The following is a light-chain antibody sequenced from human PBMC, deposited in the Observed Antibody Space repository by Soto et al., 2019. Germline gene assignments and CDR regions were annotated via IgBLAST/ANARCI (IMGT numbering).Light chain of an antibody. Sequence: EVVLTQSPGTLSLSPGERASLSCRASQSVTTYLAWYQQKPGQAPRLLIYDASDRATGIPARFSGSGSGTDFTLTISSLEPEDFAVYYCQQYSSSPGMYTFGQGTKLEI. CDR1: QSVTTY. J-gene: IGKJ2*01. CDR2: DAS. V-gene: IGKV3-11*01. CDR3: QQYSSSPGMYT.